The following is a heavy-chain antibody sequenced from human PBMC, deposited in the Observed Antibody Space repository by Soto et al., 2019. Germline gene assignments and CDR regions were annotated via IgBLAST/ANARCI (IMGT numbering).Heavy chain of an antibody. J-gene: IGHJ4*02. D-gene: IGHD4-17*01. CDR1: WFTVSTYY. V-gene: IGHV3-53*01. CDR2: IFGGGSI. Sequence: GGSLRLSCAASWFTVSTYYMSWARQAPGKGLEWVSVIFGGGSIYYADSVKGRFTISRDNSKNTVYLQMDSLRAEDTAVYYCARGGTVATLYYFSHWGQGTLVTVSS. CDR3: ARGGTVATLYYFSH.